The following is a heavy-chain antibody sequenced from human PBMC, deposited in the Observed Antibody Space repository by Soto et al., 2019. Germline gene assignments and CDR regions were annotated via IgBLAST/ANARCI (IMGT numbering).Heavy chain of an antibody. CDR1: GYTFTTYS. D-gene: IGHD3-22*01. CDR2: ISTYNGNT. J-gene: IGHJ4*02. Sequence: QVQLVQSGVEVKKPGASVKVSCKASGYTFTTYSLNWVRHAPGQGLEWMGWISTYNGNTDYAQKFQGRVTMTTDTSTNTAYMELRSLRSDDTAVYYCARGDYYDSSGVFDSWGQGTLVTVSS. CDR3: ARGDYYDSSGVFDS. V-gene: IGHV1-18*01.